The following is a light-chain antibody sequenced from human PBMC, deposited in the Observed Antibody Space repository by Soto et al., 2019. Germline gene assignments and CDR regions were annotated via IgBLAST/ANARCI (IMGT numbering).Light chain of an antibody. CDR2: DAS. CDR1: QSVSGW. CDR3: QQYETFSGT. J-gene: IGKJ1*01. V-gene: IGKV1-5*01. Sequence: SPLSAYVGDTVTVTCRASQSVSGWLAWYQQKPGEAPKLLIYDASALPRGVPSRFSGSGSGTKFTLTIASLQPDDFATYYCQQYETFSGTFGPGAKAAIK.